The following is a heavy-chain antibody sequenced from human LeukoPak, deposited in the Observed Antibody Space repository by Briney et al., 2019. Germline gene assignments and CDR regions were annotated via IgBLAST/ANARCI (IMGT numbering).Heavy chain of an antibody. Sequence: SETLSLTCTVSGGSVSSGSYYWSWIRQPPGKGLEWIGYIYYSGSTNYNPSLKSRVTISVDTSKNQFSLKLSSVTAADTAVYYCARESSGWRYDYWGQGTLVTVSS. J-gene: IGHJ4*02. CDR3: ARESSGWRYDY. CDR1: GGSVSSGSYY. V-gene: IGHV4-61*01. D-gene: IGHD6-19*01. CDR2: IYYSGST.